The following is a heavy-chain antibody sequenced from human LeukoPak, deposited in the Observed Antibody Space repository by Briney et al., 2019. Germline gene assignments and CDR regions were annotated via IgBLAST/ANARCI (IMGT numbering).Heavy chain of an antibody. J-gene: IGHJ6*03. CDR2: IYHSGST. Sequence: PSETLSLTCTVSGGSISSSSYYWGWIRQPPGKGLEWIGSIYHSGSTYYNPSLKSRVTISVDTSKNQFSLKLSSVTAADTAVYYCARAVVAATPYYYYYYMDVWGKGTTVTVSS. CDR1: GGSISSSSYY. V-gene: IGHV4-39*07. D-gene: IGHD2-15*01. CDR3: ARAVVAATPYYYYYYMDV.